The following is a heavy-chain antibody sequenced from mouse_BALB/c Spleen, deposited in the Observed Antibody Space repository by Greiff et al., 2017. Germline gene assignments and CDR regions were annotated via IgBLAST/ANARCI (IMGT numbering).Heavy chain of an antibody. CDR2: ISSGSSTI. Sequence: VQRVESGGGLVQPGGSRKLSCAASGFTFSSFGMHWVRQAPEKGLEWVAYISSGSSTIYYADTVKGRFTISRDNPKNTLFLQMTSLRSEDTAMYYCARSPYDYPYYAMDYWGQGTSVTVSS. J-gene: IGHJ4*01. D-gene: IGHD2-4*01. CDR1: GFTFSSFG. V-gene: IGHV5-17*02. CDR3: ARSPYDYPYYAMDY.